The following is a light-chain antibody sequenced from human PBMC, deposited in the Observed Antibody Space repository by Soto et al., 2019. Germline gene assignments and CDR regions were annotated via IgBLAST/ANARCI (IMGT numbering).Light chain of an antibody. CDR2: EVT. CDR1: SSDIGVYRY. V-gene: IGLV2-14*01. Sequence: QSVLTQPASVSGSPGQSITISCTGTSSDIGVYRYVSWYQQYPGRAPKLMIYEVTNRPSGVSNRFSGSKSGNTASLTISGLQAEDEADYYCSSYTTRNTVVFGGGTKVTVL. CDR3: SSYTTRNTVV. J-gene: IGLJ2*01.